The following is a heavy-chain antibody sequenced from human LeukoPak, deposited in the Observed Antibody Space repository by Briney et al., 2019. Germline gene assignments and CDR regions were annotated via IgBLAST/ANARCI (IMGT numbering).Heavy chain of an antibody. CDR2: IIPILGIA. CDR1: GGTFSSYA. Sequence: ASVKVSCKASGGTFSSYAISWVRQAPGQGLEWMGRIIPILGIANYAQKFQGRVTITADKSTSTAYMELSSLRSEDTAVYYCARAPAPFRWFDPWGQGTLVTVSS. CDR3: ARAPAPFRWFDP. V-gene: IGHV1-69*04. J-gene: IGHJ5*02.